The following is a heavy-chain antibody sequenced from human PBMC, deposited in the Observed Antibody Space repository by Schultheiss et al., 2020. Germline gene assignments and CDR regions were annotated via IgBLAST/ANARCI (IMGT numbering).Heavy chain of an antibody. J-gene: IGHJ4*02. CDR1: GGSISSGGYY. Sequence: SETLPLTCTVSGGSISSGGYYWSWIRQHPGKGLEWIGYIYYSGSTYYNPSLKSRVTISVDTSKNQFSLKLSSVTAADTAVYYCARAGDEGPPTAATTFDYWGQGTLVTVSS. CDR2: IYYSGST. CDR3: ARAGDEGPPTAATTFDY. V-gene: IGHV4-31*03. D-gene: IGHD6-25*01.